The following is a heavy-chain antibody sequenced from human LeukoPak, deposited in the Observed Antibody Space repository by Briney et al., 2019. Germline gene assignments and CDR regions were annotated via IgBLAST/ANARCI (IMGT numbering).Heavy chain of an antibody. V-gene: IGHV4-61*02. CDR3: ARHRARSYFDYVVDP. CDR1: GDSISSGNNY. CDR2: IYSSGGT. D-gene: IGHD3-9*01. Sequence: SETLSLTCSVSGDSISSGNNYWSWIRQPAGKPLEWVGRIYSSGGTTYNPSLKSRVSISLDTSRNQISLWLNSVTAADTVVFSFARHRARSYFDYVVDPWGQGTLVTGSS. J-gene: IGHJ5*02.